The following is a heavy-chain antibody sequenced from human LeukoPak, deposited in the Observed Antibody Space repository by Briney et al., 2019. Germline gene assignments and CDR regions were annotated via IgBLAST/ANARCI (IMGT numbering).Heavy chain of an antibody. CDR2: INHSGGT. V-gene: IGHV4-38-2*01. J-gene: IGHJ5*02. Sequence: SETLSLTCAVSGHSISRDYSWGWIRQPPGQGLEWIGIINHSGGTYYNQSLKSRVTISRDTSKNQFSLNLNDVTAADTAVYYCARVGWRYFDWLAPWGQGTLVTVSS. CDR3: ARVGWRYFDWLAP. D-gene: IGHD3-9*01. CDR1: GHSISRDYS.